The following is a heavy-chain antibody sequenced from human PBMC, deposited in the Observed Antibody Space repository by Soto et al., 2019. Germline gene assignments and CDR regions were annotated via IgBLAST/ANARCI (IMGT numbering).Heavy chain of an antibody. CDR1: VYIFNTFW. D-gene: IGHD3-22*01. CDR2: IFPGDSDT. V-gene: IGHV5-51*01. J-gene: IGHJ4*02. CDR3: ARRSFDSSGYLFDY. Sequence: GETLKISCKGSVYIFNTFWIGWVRQMPGKGLEWMGNIFPGDSDTRYSPSFEGQVTISADKSLSTAYLQWSSLKTSDTAMYYCARRSFDSSGYLFDYWGQGTQVTVSS.